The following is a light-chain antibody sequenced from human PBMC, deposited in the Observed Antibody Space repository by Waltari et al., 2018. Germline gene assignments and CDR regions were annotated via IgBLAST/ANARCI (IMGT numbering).Light chain of an antibody. J-gene: IGLJ2*01. CDR1: SSNIGTNY. V-gene: IGLV1-47*01. Sequence: QSVLTQPPSASGTPGQTVTISCSGSSSNIGTNYVYWYQQLPGTAPNLLIYMNDQRPSGVPARFSGSRSGTSASLAIIRLRSEDQANYYCAGWDDSLNGHIVFGGGTKLTVL. CDR3: AGWDDSLNGHIV. CDR2: MND.